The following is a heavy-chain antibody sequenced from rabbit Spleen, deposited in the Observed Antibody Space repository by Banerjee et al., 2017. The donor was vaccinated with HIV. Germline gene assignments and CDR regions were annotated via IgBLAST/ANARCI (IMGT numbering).Heavy chain of an antibody. CDR1: GIDFSSSYW. V-gene: IGHV1S40*01. CDR3: ARDTSSSFSSYGMDL. D-gene: IGHD1-1*01. CDR2: IVAGSSGST. J-gene: IGHJ6*01. Sequence: QSLEESGGDLVKPGASLTLTCTASGIDFSSSYWICWVRQAPGKGLEWIACIVAGSSGSTYYASWAKGRFTISKTSSTTVTLQMTSLTAADTATYFCARDTSSSFSSYGMDLWGPGTLVTVS.